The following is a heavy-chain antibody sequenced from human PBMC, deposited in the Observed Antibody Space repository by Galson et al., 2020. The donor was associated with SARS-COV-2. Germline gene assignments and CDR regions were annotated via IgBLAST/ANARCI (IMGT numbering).Heavy chain of an antibody. V-gene: IGHV3-9*01. D-gene: IGHD3-10*01. J-gene: IGHJ6*03. CDR2: ISWNSGSI. Sequence: GGSLRLSCAASGFTFDDYAMHLVRQAPGKGLEWVSGISWNSGSIGYADSVKGRFTISRDNAKNSLYLQMNSLRAEDTALYYCAKVMVRGVYYYYMDVWGKGTTVTVSS. CDR1: GFTFDDYA. CDR3: AKVMVRGVYYYYMDV.